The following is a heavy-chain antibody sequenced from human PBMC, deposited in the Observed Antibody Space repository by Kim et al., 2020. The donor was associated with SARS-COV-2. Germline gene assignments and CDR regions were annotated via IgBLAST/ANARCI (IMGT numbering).Heavy chain of an antibody. V-gene: IGHV4-34*01. CDR3: ARGPFNNGQYWYFDL. D-gene: IGHD2-8*01. CDR1: GGSFSGYY. J-gene: IGHJ2*01. Sequence: SETLSLTCAVFGGSFSGYYWSWIRQPPGKGLEWIGEINHSGGTNCNPSLKSRVTISLDTSKNQFSLKLSSGTAADTAVYYCARGPFNNGQYWYFDLWGRGTLVAVSS. CDR2: INHSGGT.